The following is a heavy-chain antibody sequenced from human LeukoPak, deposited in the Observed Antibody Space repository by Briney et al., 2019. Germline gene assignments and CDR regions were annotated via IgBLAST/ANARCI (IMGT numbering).Heavy chain of an antibody. Sequence: GGSLRLSCAASGFTFSSYAMHWVRQAPGKGLEWVAVISYDGSNKYYADSVKGRFTISRDNSKNTLYLQMNSLRAEDTAVYYCARSYLQQVSASWGQGTLVTVSS. CDR3: ARSYLQQVSAS. CDR2: ISYDGSNK. D-gene: IGHD3-10*01. J-gene: IGHJ5*02. CDR1: GFTFSSYA. V-gene: IGHV3-30-3*01.